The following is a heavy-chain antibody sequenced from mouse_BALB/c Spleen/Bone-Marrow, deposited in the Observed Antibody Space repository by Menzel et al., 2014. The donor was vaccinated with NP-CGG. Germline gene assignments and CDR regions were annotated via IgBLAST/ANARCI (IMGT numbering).Heavy chain of an antibody. Sequence: EVQLVESGGGLVKPGGSLKLSCAASGFAFSRYWMSWVRQAPGKGLEWIGDINPDSSSINYSPSLKDKFIISRDNAKNTLYLRMNKVKSEDTAIYYCAKFYCCGCLDYWGQGTTLTVSS. D-gene: IGHD2-3*01. CDR2: INPDSSSI. CDR3: AKFYCCGCLDY. CDR1: GFAFSRYW. J-gene: IGHJ2*01. V-gene: IGHV4-1*02.